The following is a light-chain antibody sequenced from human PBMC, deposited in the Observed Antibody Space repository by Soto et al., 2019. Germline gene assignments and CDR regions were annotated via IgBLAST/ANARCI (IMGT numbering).Light chain of an antibody. V-gene: IGKV3-20*01. Sequence: EIVLTQSPGTLSLSPGERATLSCRASQSLSSSYLAWYQQKPGQAPRLLMYGASSRAAGTPDRFSGSGSGTDFTLTISRLEPEDFAVYYCQQYGDSPWTIGHGTKVDIK. CDR1: QSLSSSY. CDR3: QQYGDSPWT. CDR2: GAS. J-gene: IGKJ1*01.